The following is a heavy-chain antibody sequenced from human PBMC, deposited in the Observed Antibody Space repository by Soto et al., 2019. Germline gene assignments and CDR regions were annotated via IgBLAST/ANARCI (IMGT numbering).Heavy chain of an antibody. V-gene: IGHV3-64*01. D-gene: IGHD4-4*01. CDR1: GFTFSNYA. CDR2: ISSNGSST. CDR3: ASSRDGYSFDY. J-gene: IGHJ4*02. Sequence: EVQLVESGGGLVQPGGSLRLSCAASGFTFSNYAMHWVRQAPGKGLEYVSTISSNGSSTYYASSVKGRFTISRDNSKNTLYLQMGSLRAEDMAVYYCASSRDGYSFDYWGQGTLVTVSS.